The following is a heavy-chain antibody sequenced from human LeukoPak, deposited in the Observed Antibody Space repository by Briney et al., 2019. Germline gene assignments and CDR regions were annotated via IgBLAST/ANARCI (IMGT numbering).Heavy chain of an antibody. CDR2: TNPSGGST. V-gene: IGHV1-46*01. D-gene: IGHD6-6*01. Sequence: ASVKVSCKASGYTFTSYYMHWVRQAPGQGLEWMGITNPSGGSTSYAQKFQGRVTMTRDTSTSTVYMELSSLRSEDTAVYYCARDNPEYSSSSGLDYWGQGTLVTVSS. J-gene: IGHJ4*02. CDR1: GYTFTSYY. CDR3: ARDNPEYSSSSGLDY.